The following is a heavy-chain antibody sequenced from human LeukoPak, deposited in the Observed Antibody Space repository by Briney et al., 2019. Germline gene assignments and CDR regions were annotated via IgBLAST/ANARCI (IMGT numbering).Heavy chain of an antibody. CDR3: ASGYSVQHYFDY. D-gene: IGHD2-21*01. Sequence: GGSLRLSCAASGFTVSSNYMSWVRQAPGKGPEWISVISGSGDRTYYADSVKGRFTISRDISKNTLYLQMSSLRAEDTAVYYCASGYSVQHYFDYWGQGTLVTVSS. CDR2: ISGSGDRT. CDR1: GFTVSSNY. V-gene: IGHV3-23*01. J-gene: IGHJ4*02.